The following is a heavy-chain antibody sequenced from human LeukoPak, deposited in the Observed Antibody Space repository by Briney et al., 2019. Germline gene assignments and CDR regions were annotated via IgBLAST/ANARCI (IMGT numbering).Heavy chain of an antibody. CDR1: GYSFTSYW. Sequence: GKSLKISCKGSGYSFTSYWIGWVREMPREGMEWMGIIYPGGSDTRYSPSFQGQVTITADNSISTAYLQWSSLKASDTAMYYCARRHYDFWSGSYPTFDYWGQGTLVTVYS. CDR2: IYPGGSDT. J-gene: IGHJ4*02. CDR3: ARRHYDFWSGSYPTFDY. D-gene: IGHD3-3*01. V-gene: IGHV5-51*01.